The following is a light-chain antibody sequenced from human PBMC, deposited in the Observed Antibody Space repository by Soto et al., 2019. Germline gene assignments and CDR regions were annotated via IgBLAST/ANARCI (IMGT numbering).Light chain of an antibody. CDR1: RSNIGNNA. CDR3: ASWDDSLNGVV. J-gene: IGLJ2*01. CDR2: DDD. V-gene: IGLV1-36*01. Sequence: QPVLTQPPSVSEAPRQRVTISCSGSRSNIGNNAVNWYQQFPGKAPKILIYDDDLLSSGVSDRFSGSKSGTSASLAISGLQSEDEADYYCASWDDSLNGVVFGGGTKLTVL.